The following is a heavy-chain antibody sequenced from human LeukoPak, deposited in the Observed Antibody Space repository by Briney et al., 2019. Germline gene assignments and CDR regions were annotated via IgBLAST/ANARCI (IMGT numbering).Heavy chain of an antibody. CDR3: ASRIAVTGRTFDY. J-gene: IGHJ4*02. D-gene: IGHD6-19*01. Sequence: GGSLRLSCAASGSMFSTYVMSWVRQAPGKGLEWVSAISVSGGSTYYADSVKGRFTISRDNSKNTLYLQTNSLRAEDTAVYYCASRIAVTGRTFDYWGQGTLVTVSS. CDR2: ISVSGGST. CDR1: GSMFSTYV. V-gene: IGHV3-23*01.